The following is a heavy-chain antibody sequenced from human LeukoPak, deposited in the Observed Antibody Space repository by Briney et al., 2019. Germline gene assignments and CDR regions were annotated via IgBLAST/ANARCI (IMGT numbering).Heavy chain of an antibody. D-gene: IGHD3-9*01. CDR2: IYYSGST. CDR1: GGSISSYY. J-gene: IGHJ4*02. Sequence: SETLSLTCTVSGGSISSYYWSWIRQPPGKGLEWIGYIYYSGSTNYNPSLKSRVTISVDTSKNQFSLKLSSVTAADTAVYYCARGYHILTGGYYFDYWGQGTLVTVSS. CDR3: ARGYHILTGGYYFDY. V-gene: IGHV4-59*01.